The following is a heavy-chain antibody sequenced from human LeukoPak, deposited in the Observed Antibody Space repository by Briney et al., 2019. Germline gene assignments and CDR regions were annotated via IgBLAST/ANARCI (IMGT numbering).Heavy chain of an antibody. Sequence: PSETLSLTCAVYGGSFSGYYWSWIRQPPGKGLEWIGEINHSGSTNYNPSLKSRATISVDTSKNQFSLKLSSVTAADTAVYYCARGLYYYDSSGYTPFDYWGQGTLVTVSS. CDR2: INHSGST. V-gene: IGHV4-34*01. D-gene: IGHD3-22*01. J-gene: IGHJ4*02. CDR1: GGSFSGYY. CDR3: ARGLYYYDSSGYTPFDY.